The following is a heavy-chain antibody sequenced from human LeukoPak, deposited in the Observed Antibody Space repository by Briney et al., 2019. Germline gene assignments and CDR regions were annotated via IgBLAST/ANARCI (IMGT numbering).Heavy chain of an antibody. CDR1: GGTFSSYA. Sequence: ASVKVSCKASGGTFSSYAISWVRQAPGQGLEWMGGIIPIFGTANYAQKFQGRVTITADESTSTAYMELSSLRSEDTAVYYCARVDRYSSWNNYFDYWGQGTLVTVSS. D-gene: IGHD6-19*01. CDR2: IIPIFGTA. CDR3: ARVDRYSSWNNYFDY. V-gene: IGHV1-69*13. J-gene: IGHJ4*02.